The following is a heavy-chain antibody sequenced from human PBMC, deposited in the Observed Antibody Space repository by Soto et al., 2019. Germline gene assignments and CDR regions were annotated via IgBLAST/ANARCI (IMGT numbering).Heavy chain of an antibody. D-gene: IGHD1-26*01. Sequence: EVQLVESGGGLVQPGGSLRLSCAASGFTFSDHYMDWVRQAPGKGLEWVGRSRNKANSYSTEYAASVKGRFTISRDESKNLMYLQMNSLTTEDTAVYYCARFSGSYTRGLDYWGQGTLVTVSS. CDR1: GFTFSDHY. V-gene: IGHV3-72*01. J-gene: IGHJ4*02. CDR2: SRNKANSYST. CDR3: ARFSGSYTRGLDY.